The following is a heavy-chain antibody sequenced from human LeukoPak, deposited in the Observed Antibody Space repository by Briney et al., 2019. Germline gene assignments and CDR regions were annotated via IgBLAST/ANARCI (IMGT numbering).Heavy chain of an antibody. CDR2: ISSSSSYI. D-gene: IGHD1-14*01. J-gene: IGHJ4*02. Sequence: PGGSLRLSCAASGFTFSSYSMNWVRQAPGKGLEWVSSISSSSSYIYYADSVKGRFTISRDNAKNSLYLQMNSLRAEDTAVYYCARAGMNPGCFDYWGQGTLVTVSS. CDR3: ARAGMNPGCFDY. CDR1: GFTFSSYS. V-gene: IGHV3-21*01.